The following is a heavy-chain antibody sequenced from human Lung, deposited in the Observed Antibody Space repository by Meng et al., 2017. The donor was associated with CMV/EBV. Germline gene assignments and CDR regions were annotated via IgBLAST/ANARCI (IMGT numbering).Heavy chain of an antibody. CDR1: RFTFDDFA. Sequence: SCAASRFTFDDFAMHWVRQAPGKGLEWVSGISWNSGTIGYADSVKGRFTISRDNAKNSLYLQMNSLRADDTALYYCAKDTGYDSSGHGYFDYWGQGTXVTGSS. J-gene: IGHJ4*02. D-gene: IGHD3-22*01. CDR3: AKDTGYDSSGHGYFDY. V-gene: IGHV3-9*01. CDR2: ISWNSGTI.